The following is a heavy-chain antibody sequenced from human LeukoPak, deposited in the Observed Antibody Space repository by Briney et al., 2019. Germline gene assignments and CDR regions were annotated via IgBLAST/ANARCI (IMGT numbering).Heavy chain of an antibody. CDR1: GFTFSSYT. J-gene: IGHJ4*02. D-gene: IGHD6-19*01. V-gene: IGHV3-64*01. CDR3: AREASYGSGCVDC. Sequence: GGSLRLSCAASGFTFSSYTMHWVRQAPGKGLEYVSAISSNGYSTYYGNSVKGRFTISRDNSKNTLYLQMGGLRPEDMAVYFCAREASYGSGCVDCWGQGTLVTVSS. CDR2: ISSNGYST.